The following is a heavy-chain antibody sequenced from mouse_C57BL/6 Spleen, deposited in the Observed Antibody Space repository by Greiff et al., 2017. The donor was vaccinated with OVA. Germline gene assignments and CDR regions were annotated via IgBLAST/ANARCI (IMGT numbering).Heavy chain of an antibody. CDR1: GYTFTSYW. V-gene: IGHV1-59*01. D-gene: IGHD1-1*01. CDR3: ARRYYGSSWYFDV. Sequence: VQLQQPGAELVRPGTSVKLSCKASGYTFTSYWMHWVKQRPGQGLEWIGVIDPSDSYTNYNQKFKGKATLTVDTSSSTAYMQLSSLTSEDSAVYYCARRYYGSSWYFDVWGTGTTVTVSS. CDR2: IDPSDSYT. J-gene: IGHJ1*03.